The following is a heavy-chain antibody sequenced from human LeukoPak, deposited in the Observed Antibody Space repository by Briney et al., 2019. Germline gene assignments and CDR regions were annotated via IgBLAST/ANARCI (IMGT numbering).Heavy chain of an antibody. Sequence: SETLSLTCTASGGSISSNYWSWIRQPPGKGLEWIGYIYYSGSTNYNPSLKSRVTISVDTSKNQFSLKLSSVTAADTAVYYCARSYSRSWYRWGWFDPWGQGTLVTVSS. J-gene: IGHJ5*02. D-gene: IGHD6-13*01. CDR1: GGSISSNY. V-gene: IGHV4-59*01. CDR3: ARSYSRSWYRWGWFDP. CDR2: IYYSGST.